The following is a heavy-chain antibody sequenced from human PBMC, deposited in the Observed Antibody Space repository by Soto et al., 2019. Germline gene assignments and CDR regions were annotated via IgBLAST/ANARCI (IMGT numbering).Heavy chain of an antibody. CDR3: STSYSIGWYSNNSYYYAMDV. D-gene: IGHD6-19*01. J-gene: IGHJ6*02. CDR2: IKSNSDGGTT. V-gene: IGHV3-15*01. Sequence: PGGSLRLSCAASGFTFTNAWMNWVRQTPGKGLEWVGRIKSNSDGGTTDYVAPVKGRFTISRDDSKSTLYLQMNSLKTEDTAVYYCSTSYSIGWYSNNSYYYAMDVWGQGTTVTVSS. CDR1: GFTFTNAW.